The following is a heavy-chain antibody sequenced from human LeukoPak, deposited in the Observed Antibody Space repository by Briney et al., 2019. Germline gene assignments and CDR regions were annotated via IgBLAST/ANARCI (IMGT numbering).Heavy chain of an antibody. D-gene: IGHD3-10*01. CDR3: AISSLRIINY. CDR1: GFTFSSYS. J-gene: IGHJ4*02. CDR2: ISSSSSYI. Sequence: PGGSLRLSCAASGFTFSSYSMNWVRQAPGKGLEWVSSISSSSSYIYYADSVKGRFTISRDNAKNSLYLQMNSLRAEDTAVYYCAISSLRIINYWGQGTLVTVSS. V-gene: IGHV3-21*01.